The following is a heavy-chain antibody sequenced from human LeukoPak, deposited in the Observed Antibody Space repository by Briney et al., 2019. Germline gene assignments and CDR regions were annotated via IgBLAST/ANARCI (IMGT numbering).Heavy chain of an antibody. CDR2: ISTYNGHT. CDR3: ARGNNWFDP. V-gene: IGHV1-18*01. Sequence: GASVKVSCKASAYTFTNYGINWVRQDPGQGLEWMGWISTYNGHTTYAQKLQGRVTMTTDTSTSTAYMELRSLRSDDTAVYYCARGNNWFDPWGQGTLVTVSS. J-gene: IGHJ5*02. CDR1: AYTFTNYG.